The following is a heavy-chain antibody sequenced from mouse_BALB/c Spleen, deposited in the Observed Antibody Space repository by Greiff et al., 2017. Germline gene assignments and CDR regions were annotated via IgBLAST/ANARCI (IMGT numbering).Heavy chain of an antibody. J-gene: IGHJ4*01. CDR2: ISYDGSN. D-gene: IGHD2-3*01. CDR1: GYSITSGYY. CDR3: ARADIYDGYSWFAY. V-gene: IGHV3-6*02. Sequence: EVKLMESGPGLVKPSQSLSLTCSVTGYSITSGYYWNWIRQFPGNKLEWMGYISYDGSNNYNPSLKNRISITRDTSKNQFFLKLNSVTTEDTATYYCARADIYDGYSWFAYWGQGTSVTVSS.